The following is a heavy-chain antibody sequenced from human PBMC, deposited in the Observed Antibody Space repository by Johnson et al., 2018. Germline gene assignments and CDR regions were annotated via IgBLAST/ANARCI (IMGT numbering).Heavy chain of an antibody. D-gene: IGHD5-18*01. CDR1: GFTLSSYS. V-gene: IGHV3-48*01. CDR3: ASDGGGGYSYGNFDY. CDR2: ISSSSSTI. J-gene: IGHJ4*02. Sequence: VQLVESGGGLVKPGGSLRLSCAASGFTLSSYSMNWVRQAPGKGLEWVSYISSSSSTIYYADPVKGRFTLSRNNAKNSLYLQMISLRAEDTAVYYWASDGGGGYSYGNFDYWGQGTLVTVSS.